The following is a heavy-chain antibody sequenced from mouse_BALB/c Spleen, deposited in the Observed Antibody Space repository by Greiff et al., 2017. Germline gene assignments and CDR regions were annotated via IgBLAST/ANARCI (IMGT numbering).Heavy chain of an antibody. V-gene: IGHV5-6-5*01. CDR1: GFTFSSYA. J-gene: IGHJ1*01. CDR3: ARKDYYYGSSSHFDV. D-gene: IGHD1-1*01. Sequence: EVMLVESGGGLVKPGGSLKLSCAASGFTFSSYAMSWVRQTPEKRLEWVASISSGGSTYYPDSVKGRFTISRDNARNILYLQMSSLRSEDTAMYYCARKDYYYGSSSHFDVWGAGTTVTVSS. CDR2: ISSGGST.